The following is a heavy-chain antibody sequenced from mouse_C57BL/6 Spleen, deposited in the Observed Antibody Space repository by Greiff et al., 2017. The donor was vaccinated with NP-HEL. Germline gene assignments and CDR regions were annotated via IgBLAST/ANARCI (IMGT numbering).Heavy chain of an antibody. Sequence: QVQLQQPGAELVRPGSSVKLSCKASGYTFTSYWMHWVKQRPIQGLEWIGNIDPSDSATHYNQKFKDKATLTVDKSSSTAYMQLSSLTSEDSAVYYCARYYGSSYNYFDYWGQGTTLTVSS. CDR3: ARYYGSSYNYFDY. D-gene: IGHD1-1*01. V-gene: IGHV1-52*01. CDR1: GYTFTSYW. CDR2: IDPSDSAT. J-gene: IGHJ2*01.